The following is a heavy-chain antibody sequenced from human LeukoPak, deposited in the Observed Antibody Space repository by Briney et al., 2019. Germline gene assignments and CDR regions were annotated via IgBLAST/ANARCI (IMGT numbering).Heavy chain of an antibody. CDR2: DSVYGGAP. J-gene: IGHJ4*02. Sequence: GGSLSLSCAPSGFTFSADGMSWIRQVPGEGREWGSADSVYGGAPYYADSVNGRSTISRDNSENTVYLQMDMLRPQSRALFYGAKEDVGVAPNFWGQATLVTASS. CDR1: GFTFSADG. CDR3: AKEDVGVAPNF. V-gene: IGHV3-23*01. D-gene: IGHD1-26*01.